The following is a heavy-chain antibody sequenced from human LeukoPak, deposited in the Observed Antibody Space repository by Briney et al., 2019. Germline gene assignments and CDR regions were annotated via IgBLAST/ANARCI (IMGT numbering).Heavy chain of an antibody. CDR3: ATSDSSFDVLYFDY. CDR1: GYILTELS. D-gene: IGHD3-22*01. J-gene: IGHJ4*02. CDR2: FDPEDGET. V-gene: IGHV1-24*01. Sequence: ASVKVSCKVSGYILTELSMHWVRQAPGKGFEWMGGFDPEDGETIYAQKFQGRVTMTEDTSTDTAYMELSSLRSEDTAVYYCATSDSSFDVLYFDYWGQGTLVTVSS.